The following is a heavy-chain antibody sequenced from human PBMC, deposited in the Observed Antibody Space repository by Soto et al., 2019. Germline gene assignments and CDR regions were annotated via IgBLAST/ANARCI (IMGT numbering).Heavy chain of an antibody. J-gene: IGHJ4*02. D-gene: IGHD3-22*01. Sequence: SQTLSLTCTVCGGSISSYYWSWIRQPPGKGLEWIGYIYYSGGTNYNPSLKSRVTISVDTSKNQFSLKLSSVTAADTAVYYCARGSDDSSGDYYFLDYWGQGTLVTVSS. CDR3: ARGSDDSSGDYYFLDY. CDR2: IYYSGGT. CDR1: GGSISSYY. V-gene: IGHV4-59*01.